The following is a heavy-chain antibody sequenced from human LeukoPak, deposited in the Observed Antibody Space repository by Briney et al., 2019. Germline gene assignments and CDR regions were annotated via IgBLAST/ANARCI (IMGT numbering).Heavy chain of an antibody. CDR3: ARALRFISLAERFDI. J-gene: IGHJ3*02. V-gene: IGHV1-18*01. D-gene: IGHD2-21*01. Sequence: ASVKVSCKASGYTFTSYGISWVRQAPGQGLEWMGWISAYNGNTNYAQKLQGRVTMTTDTSTSTAYMELRSLRSDDTAVYYCARALRFISLAERFDIWGQGTMVTVPS. CDR2: ISAYNGNT. CDR1: GYTFTSYG.